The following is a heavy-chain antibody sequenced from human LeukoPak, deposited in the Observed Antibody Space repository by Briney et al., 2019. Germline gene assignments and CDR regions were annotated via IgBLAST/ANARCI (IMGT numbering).Heavy chain of an antibody. V-gene: IGHV3-7*01. Sequence: GGSMRLSCAASGFTFSSYWMSCVRQAPGKGREWVANIKQDGSEKYYVDSVKGRFTISRDNAKNSLYLQMNSLRAEDTALYYCASGRQLGYWGQGTLVTVSS. CDR3: ASGRQLGY. CDR1: GFTFSSYW. D-gene: IGHD3-16*01. J-gene: IGHJ4*02. CDR2: IKQDGSEK.